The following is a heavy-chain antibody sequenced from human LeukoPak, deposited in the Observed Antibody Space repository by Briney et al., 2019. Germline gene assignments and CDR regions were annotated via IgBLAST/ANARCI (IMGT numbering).Heavy chain of an antibody. CDR1: GGSISSSSYY. D-gene: IGHD6-19*01. V-gene: IGHV4-39*07. Sequence: SETLSLTCTVSGGSISSSSYYWGWIRQPPGKGLEWIGSIYYGGSTYYNPSLKSRVTISVDTSKNQFSLKLSSVTAADTAVYYCARSIAVAVFDYWGQGTLVTVSS. CDR3: ARSIAVAVFDY. CDR2: IYYGGST. J-gene: IGHJ4*02.